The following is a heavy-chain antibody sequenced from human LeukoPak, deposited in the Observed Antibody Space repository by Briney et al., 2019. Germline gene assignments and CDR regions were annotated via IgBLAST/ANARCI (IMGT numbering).Heavy chain of an antibody. CDR1: GGTFSSYA. CDR3: ARDNGGTAMAYYYYYYMDV. Sequence: ASVKVSCKASGGTFSSYAISWVRQAPGQGLEWMGGIIPIFGTANYAQKFQGRVTMTRNTSISTAYMELSSLRSEDTAVYYCARDNGGTAMAYYYYYYMDVWGKGTTVIISS. D-gene: IGHD5-18*01. CDR2: IIPIFGTA. V-gene: IGHV1-69*05. J-gene: IGHJ6*03.